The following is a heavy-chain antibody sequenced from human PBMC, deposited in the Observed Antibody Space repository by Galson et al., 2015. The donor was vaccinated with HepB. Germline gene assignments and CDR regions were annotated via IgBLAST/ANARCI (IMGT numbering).Heavy chain of an antibody. CDR1: GRTFSSYS. D-gene: IGHD2-15*01. V-gene: IGHV1-18*01. Sequence: SVKVSCKASGRTFSSYSITWVRQAPGQGLERMGRISPHNGYTTYAQKFQGRVTMTTDASTSTAYMEVRRLRSDDTAVYYCARGGYVVAVGATQNNWFDPWGQGTLVTVSS. CDR3: ARGGYVVAVGATQNNWFDP. CDR2: ISPHNGYT. J-gene: IGHJ5*02.